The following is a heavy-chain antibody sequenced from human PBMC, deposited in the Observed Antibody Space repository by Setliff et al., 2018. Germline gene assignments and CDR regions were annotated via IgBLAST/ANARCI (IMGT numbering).Heavy chain of an antibody. D-gene: IGHD3-10*01. CDR1: GLTFSSYA. CDR2: ISAGGSRT. CDR3: ARDTSGRDALDV. J-gene: IGHJ3*01. Sequence: PGGSLRLSCAVSGLTFSSYAMNWVRQAPGKGLEWVSFISAGGSRTYYADSVKGRVTISRDNSKNTLYLQMSSLRAEDTAIYYCARDTSGRDALDVWGQGTTVTVSS. V-gene: IGHV3-23*01.